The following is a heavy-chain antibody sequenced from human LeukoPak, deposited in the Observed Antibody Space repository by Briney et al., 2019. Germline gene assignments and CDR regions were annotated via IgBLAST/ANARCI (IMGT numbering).Heavy chain of an antibody. CDR3: ARGPILLWLHNGMDV. V-gene: IGHV3-49*04. CDR1: GFIFGEHT. D-gene: IGHD6-19*01. Sequence: PGRSLRLSCTGFGFIFGEHTMSWVRQAPRKGLEWVGFIRSKAYGATTEYAASVKGRFTISRDDSTGIAYLQMNSLEIEDTAVYYCARGPILLWLHNGMDVWGQGTTVTVSS. J-gene: IGHJ6*02. CDR2: IRSKAYGATT.